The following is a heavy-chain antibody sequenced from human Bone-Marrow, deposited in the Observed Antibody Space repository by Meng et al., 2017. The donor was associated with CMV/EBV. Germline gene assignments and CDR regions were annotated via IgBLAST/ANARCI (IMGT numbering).Heavy chain of an antibody. V-gene: IGHV4-31*02. CDR3: ARRVFGVVAQFDY. J-gene: IGHJ4*02. Sequence: VSGGSISSGGYSWSWIRQHPGKGLEWIGYIYYSGSTYYNPSLKSRVTISVDTSKNQFSLKLSSVTAADTAVYYCARRVFGVVAQFDYWGQGTLVTVSS. D-gene: IGHD3-3*01. CDR2: IYYSGST. CDR1: GGSISSGGYS.